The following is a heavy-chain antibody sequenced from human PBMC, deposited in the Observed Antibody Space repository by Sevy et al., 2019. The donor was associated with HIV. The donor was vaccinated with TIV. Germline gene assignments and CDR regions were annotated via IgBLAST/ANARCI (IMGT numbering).Heavy chain of an antibody. J-gene: IGHJ3*02. CDR1: GYPISSGYY. V-gene: IGHV4-38-2*01. D-gene: IGHD1-1*01. CDR2: IYHSGST. Sequence: SETLSLTCAVSGYPISSGYYWGWIRQPPGKGLEWIGSIYHSGSTYYNPSLKSRVTISVDTSKNQFSLKLSSVTAADTAVYYCARGNIAWNDVLELGFVTARTAGDGFDIWGQGTMVTVSS. CDR3: ARGNIAWNDVLELGFVTARTAGDGFDI.